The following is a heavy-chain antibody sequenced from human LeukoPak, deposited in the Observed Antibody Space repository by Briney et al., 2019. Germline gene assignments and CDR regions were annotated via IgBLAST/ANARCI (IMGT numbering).Heavy chain of an antibody. J-gene: IGHJ4*02. Sequence: SETLSLTCTVSGGSISSYYWSWILQPPGKGLEWIGYIYYSGSTNYNPSLKSRVTISVDTSKNQFSLKLSSVTAADTAVYYCARRTGYYDGFDYWGQGTLVTVSS. D-gene: IGHD3/OR15-3a*01. CDR1: GGSISSYY. V-gene: IGHV4-59*01. CDR3: ARRTGYYDGFDY. CDR2: IYYSGST.